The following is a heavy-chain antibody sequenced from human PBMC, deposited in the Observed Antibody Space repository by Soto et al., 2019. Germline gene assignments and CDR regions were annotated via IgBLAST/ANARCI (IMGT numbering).Heavy chain of an antibody. CDR2: IYTGGST. J-gene: IGHJ6*03. V-gene: IGHV3-66*01. CDR3: ARDRGNWGSTYYYYMDV. CDR1: GFTVSSNY. D-gene: IGHD7-27*01. Sequence: GGSLRLSCAASGFTVSSNYMSWVRQAPGKGLEWVSVIYTGGSTYYADSVKGRFTISRDNSKNTLYLQMNSLRAEDTAVYYCARDRGNWGSTYYYYMDVWGKGTTVTVSS.